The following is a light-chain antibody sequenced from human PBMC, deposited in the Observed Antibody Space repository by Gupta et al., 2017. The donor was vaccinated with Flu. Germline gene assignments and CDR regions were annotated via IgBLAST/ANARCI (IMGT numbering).Light chain of an antibody. CDR3: SSYTSTSTFYV. J-gene: IGLJ1*01. Sequence: QSALTQPASVSGSPVQSITISCTGTNSDVGRSDSVSWYQQHPDKAPKLIIFDVTNRPSGVSSRFSGSKSGNTASLTISGLQAEEETDYYCSSYTSTSTFYVFGTGTRVTVL. CDR2: DVT. CDR1: NSDVGRSDS. V-gene: IGLV2-14*03.